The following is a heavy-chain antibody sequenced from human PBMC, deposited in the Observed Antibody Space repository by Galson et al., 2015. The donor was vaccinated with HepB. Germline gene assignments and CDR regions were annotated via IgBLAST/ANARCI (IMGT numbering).Heavy chain of an antibody. CDR2: IKQDGSEK. J-gene: IGHJ4*02. D-gene: IGHD3-10*01. V-gene: IGHV3-7*03. CDR3: ARVWFGEYRLYYFDY. CDR1: GFTFSSYW. Sequence: SLRLSCAASGFTFSSYWMSWVRQAPGKGLEWVANIKQDGSEKYYVDSVKGRFTISRDNAKNSLYLQMNSLRAEDTAVYYCARVWFGEYRLYYFDYWGQGTLVTVSS.